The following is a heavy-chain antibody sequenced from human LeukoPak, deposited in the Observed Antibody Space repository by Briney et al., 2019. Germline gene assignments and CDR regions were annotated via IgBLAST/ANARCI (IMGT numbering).Heavy chain of an antibody. CDR1: GFTFSSYS. Sequence: GGSLRLSCAASGFTFSSYSMNWVRQAPGKGLEWVSYISSSSSTIYYADSVKGRFTISRDNAKNSLYLQMNSLRAEDTAVYYCARRVGRADFDYWGQGTLVTVSS. J-gene: IGHJ4*02. CDR3: ARRVGRADFDY. D-gene: IGHD1-26*01. V-gene: IGHV3-48*01. CDR2: ISSSSSTI.